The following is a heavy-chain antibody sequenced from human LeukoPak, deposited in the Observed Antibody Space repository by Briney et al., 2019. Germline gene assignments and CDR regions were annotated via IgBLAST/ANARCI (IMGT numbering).Heavy chain of an antibody. J-gene: IGHJ5*02. V-gene: IGHV4-4*07. CDR3: ARNSHSSTFYSGFDP. Sequence: ASETLSLTCTVSGDSISRNYWSWIRQPAGKELPWIGRIFRSGYTDYNPSLESRVTMSIDTSKNQFSLKLTSVTAADTAIYYCARNSHSSTFYSGFDPWGQGTLVTVSS. CDR2: IFRSGYT. CDR1: GDSISRNY. D-gene: IGHD2/OR15-2a*01.